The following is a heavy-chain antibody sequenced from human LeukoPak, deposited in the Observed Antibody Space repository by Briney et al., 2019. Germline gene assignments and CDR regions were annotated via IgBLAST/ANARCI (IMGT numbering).Heavy chain of an antibody. CDR3: AKDSLRYCSSTSCYGNDY. Sequence: GGSLRLSCAASGFTFDDYGMSWVRQAPGKGLEWVSGINWNGGSTGNADSVKGRFTISRDNAKNSLYLQMNSLRAEDTAVYYCAKDSLRYCSSTSCYGNDYWGQGTLVTVSS. CDR1: GFTFDDYG. V-gene: IGHV3-20*04. CDR2: INWNGGST. J-gene: IGHJ4*02. D-gene: IGHD2-2*01.